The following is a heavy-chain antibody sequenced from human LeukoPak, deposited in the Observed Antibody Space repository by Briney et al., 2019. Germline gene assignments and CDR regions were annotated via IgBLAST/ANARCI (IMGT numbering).Heavy chain of an antibody. Sequence: SETLSLTCIVSGGSINDYYWSWIRQPAGKGLEWIGRIYSTGSTNYNPSLKNRVTISIDKSKNQFSLKVSSVTAADRAVYYCARANNGDVDYWGQGTLVTVSS. J-gene: IGHJ4*02. CDR1: GGSINDYY. V-gene: IGHV4-4*07. D-gene: IGHD4-17*01. CDR3: ARANNGDVDY. CDR2: IYSTGST.